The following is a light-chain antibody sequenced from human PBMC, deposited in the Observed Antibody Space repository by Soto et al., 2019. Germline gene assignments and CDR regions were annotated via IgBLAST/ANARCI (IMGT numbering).Light chain of an antibody. Sequence: EIVLTQSPGTLSLSPGERATLSCRASQIVSSSYLAWYQQKPGQAPRLLIYGASSRATGIPDRFSGSGSGTDFTLTISRLEPGDFAVYYCQQHGSSPSTFGQGTEVEIK. J-gene: IGKJ1*01. CDR3: QQHGSSPST. CDR1: QIVSSSY. CDR2: GAS. V-gene: IGKV3-20*01.